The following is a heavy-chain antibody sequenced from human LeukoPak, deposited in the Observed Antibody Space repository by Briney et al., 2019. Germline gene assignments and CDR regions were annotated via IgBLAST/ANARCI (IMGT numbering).Heavy chain of an antibody. Sequence: GGSLRLSCAASGFTVRNNYMSWVRQAPGKGLEWVSVIYSGGSTYYADSAKGRFTISRDNSKNTLYLQMNSLRAEDTAVYFCATGERMVRGDGVDYWGQGTLVTVSS. D-gene: IGHD3-10*01. J-gene: IGHJ4*02. V-gene: IGHV3-66*01. CDR1: GFTVRNNY. CDR3: ATGERMVRGDGVDY. CDR2: IYSGGST.